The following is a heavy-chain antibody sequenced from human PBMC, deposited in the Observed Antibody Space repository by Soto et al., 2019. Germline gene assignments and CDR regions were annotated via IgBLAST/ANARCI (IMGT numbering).Heavy chain of an antibody. V-gene: IGHV4-31*03. Sequence: SETLSLTCTVSGGSISSGGYYWSWIRQHPGKGLEWIGYIYYSGSTYYNPSLKSRVTISVDTSKNQFSLKLSSVTAADTAVYYCARLGQLVNNFDYWGHGTLVTVSS. CDR2: IYYSGST. CDR1: GGSISSGGYY. CDR3: ARLGQLVNNFDY. J-gene: IGHJ4*01. D-gene: IGHD6-13*01.